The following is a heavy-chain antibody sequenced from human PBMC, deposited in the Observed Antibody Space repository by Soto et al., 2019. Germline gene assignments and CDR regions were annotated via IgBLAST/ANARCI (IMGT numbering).Heavy chain of an antibody. Sequence: QVQLVQSGAEVKKPGSSVKVSCKASGGTFSSYAISWVRQAPGQGLEWMGGIIPIFGTADYAQKFQGRVTITADDFTSTAYMELSSLRSEDTAVYYCTRHLGGNHYYYGMDVWGQGTTVTVSS. CDR3: TRHLGGNHYYYGMDV. D-gene: IGHD3-16*01. J-gene: IGHJ6*02. V-gene: IGHV1-69*12. CDR2: IIPIFGTA. CDR1: GGTFSSYA.